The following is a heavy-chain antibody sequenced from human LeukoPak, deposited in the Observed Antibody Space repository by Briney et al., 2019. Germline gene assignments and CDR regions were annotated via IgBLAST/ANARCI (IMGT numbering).Heavy chain of an antibody. CDR3: ARAQVGVFDY. Sequence: PGGSLRLSCAASGFTFSSYWMHWVRHAPGKGLVWVSRVKSDGSSTSYADSVKGRFTISRDNAKNTLYLQMNSLRAEDTAVYYCARAQVGVFDYWGQGALVTVSS. V-gene: IGHV3-74*01. J-gene: IGHJ4*02. CDR2: VKSDGSST. D-gene: IGHD1-26*01. CDR1: GFTFSSYW.